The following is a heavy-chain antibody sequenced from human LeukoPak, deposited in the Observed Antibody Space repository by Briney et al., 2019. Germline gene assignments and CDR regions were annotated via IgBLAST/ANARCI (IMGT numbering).Heavy chain of an antibody. CDR3: AKGQQLVSPDY. D-gene: IGHD6-6*01. V-gene: IGHV3-30*02. Sequence: PGGSLRLSCAAPGFPFNYYNIHWIRQAPGKGLEWVAFMRNDGSEILYADSVKGRFTISRDNSKNTLYPQMNSLRAEDTAVYYCAKGQQLVSPDYWGQGTLVTVSS. J-gene: IGHJ4*02. CDR1: GFPFNYYN. CDR2: MRNDGSEI.